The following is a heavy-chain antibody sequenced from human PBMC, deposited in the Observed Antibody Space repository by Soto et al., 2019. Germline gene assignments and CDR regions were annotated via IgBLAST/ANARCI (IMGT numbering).Heavy chain of an antibody. V-gene: IGHV1-69*01. CDR2: IIPIFGTA. J-gene: IGHJ6*02. D-gene: IGHD2-8*01. CDR3: ARGDCTNGVCYSDHYGMDV. CDR1: GGTFSSYA. Sequence: QVQLVQSGAEVKKPGSSVKVSCKASGGTFSSYAISWVRQAPGQGLEWMGGIIPIFGTANYAQKFQGRVTITADESTSTGYMELGSLRSEDTAVYYCARGDCTNGVCYSDHYGMDVWGQGTTVTVSS.